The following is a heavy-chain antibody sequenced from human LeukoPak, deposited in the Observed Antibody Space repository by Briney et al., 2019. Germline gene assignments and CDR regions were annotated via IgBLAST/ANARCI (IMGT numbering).Heavy chain of an antibody. CDR3: ARDLACSGGSCYQDY. V-gene: IGHV1-2*02. D-gene: IGHD2-15*01. CDR2: INPNSGGT. CDR1: GYTFTSNY. J-gene: IGHJ4*02. Sequence: AASVKVSCKAFGYTFTSNYMHWVRQAPGQGLEWMGWINPNSGGTNYAQKFQGRVTMTRDTSISTAYMELSRLRSDDTAVYYCARDLACSGGSCYQDYWGQGTLVTVSS.